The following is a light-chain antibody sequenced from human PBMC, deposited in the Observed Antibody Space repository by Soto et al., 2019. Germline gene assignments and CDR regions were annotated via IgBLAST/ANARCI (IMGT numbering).Light chain of an antibody. CDR2: GAS. J-gene: IGKJ5*01. CDR1: QSVHTF. CDR3: QQRSNWPPIT. V-gene: IGKV3-11*01. Sequence: VFTHSPATLSLSQGDRAALSCKASQSVHTFLAWYQQKPGQAPRLLIYGASNRAAGIPDRFSGSGSGTDFTLTIDSLQPEDFAVYYCQQRSNWPPITFGQGTRLEIK.